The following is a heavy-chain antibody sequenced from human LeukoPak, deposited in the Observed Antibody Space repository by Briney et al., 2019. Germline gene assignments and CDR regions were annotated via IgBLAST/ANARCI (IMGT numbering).Heavy chain of an antibody. CDR2: INPNTGDT. Sequence: ASVKVSCKASGYTFTGYYMHWVRQAPGQGLEWMGWINPNTGDTNYAQTFQGRVTMTRDTSITTAYMELSRLRSDDTAVYYCAREEGCCSSVSCSARFDPWGQGTLVTVSS. CDR1: GYTFTGYY. D-gene: IGHD2-2*01. J-gene: IGHJ5*02. V-gene: IGHV1-2*02. CDR3: AREEGCCSSVSCSARFDP.